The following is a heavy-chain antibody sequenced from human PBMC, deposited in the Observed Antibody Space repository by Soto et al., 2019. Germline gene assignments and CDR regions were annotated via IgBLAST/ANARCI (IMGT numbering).Heavy chain of an antibody. D-gene: IGHD3-10*01. Sequence: QVQLQESGPGLVKPSQTLSLTCTVSGGSISSGGYYWSWIRQHPGKGLEWIGYIYYSGSTYYNPSLKSRVTRSVDTSKNQFSLKLSSVTAADTDVYYCASIVSSAHGEFSDWGQGTLVTVSS. CDR2: IYYSGST. V-gene: IGHV4-31*03. CDR3: ASIVSSAHGEFSD. J-gene: IGHJ4*02. CDR1: GGSISSGGYY.